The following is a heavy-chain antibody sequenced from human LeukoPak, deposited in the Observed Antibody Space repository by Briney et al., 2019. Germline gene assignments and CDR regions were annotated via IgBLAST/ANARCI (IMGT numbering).Heavy chain of an antibody. D-gene: IGHD1-26*01. J-gene: IGHJ4*02. CDR1: GLTASSNY. V-gene: IGHV3-53*01. CDR3: ARDVVRGAPHYFDY. Sequence: GGSLRLSCAASGLTASSNYMSWVRQAPGKGLEWISIIYSHDNTDYADSVKGRFIISRDNSKNTVYLQMNSLRAEDTAVYYCARDVVRGAPHYFDYWGQGTLVTVSS. CDR2: IYSHDNT.